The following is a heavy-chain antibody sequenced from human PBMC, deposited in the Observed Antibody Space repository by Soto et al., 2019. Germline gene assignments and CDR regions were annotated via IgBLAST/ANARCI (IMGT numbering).Heavy chain of an antibody. Sequence: GGSLRLSCAASGFTFSDYYMSWIRQAPGKGLEWVSYISSSSSYTNYADSVKGRFTISRDNAKNSLYLQMNSLRAEDTAVYYCARVKTIVGGYWAFDIWGQGTMVTVSS. V-gene: IGHV3-11*06. CDR3: ARVKTIVGGYWAFDI. CDR2: ISSSSSYT. D-gene: IGHD1-26*01. CDR1: GFTFSDYY. J-gene: IGHJ3*02.